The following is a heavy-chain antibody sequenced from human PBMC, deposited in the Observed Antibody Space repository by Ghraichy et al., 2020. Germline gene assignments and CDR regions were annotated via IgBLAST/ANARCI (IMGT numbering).Heavy chain of an antibody. D-gene: IGHD3-10*01. J-gene: IGHJ4*02. CDR2: ITGRSDTT. CDR3: VKDWGNYGSGSDDYFDY. CDR1: GFSFSNFA. Sequence: GGSLRLSCTASGFSFSNFAMTWVRQGPGQGMEWVSTITGRSDTTYYADSVKGRFTISRDNSRSTLYVQMSSLRADDTAIYYCVKDWGNYGSGSDDYFDYWGQGTLVTVSS. V-gene: IGHV3-23*01.